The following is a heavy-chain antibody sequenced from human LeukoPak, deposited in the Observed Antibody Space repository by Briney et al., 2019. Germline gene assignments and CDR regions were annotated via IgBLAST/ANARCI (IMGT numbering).Heavy chain of an antibody. CDR1: ESTFTKFW. V-gene: IGHV3-74*03. CDR3: ARGNYYGMDV. CDR2: INRDGTTT. J-gene: IGHJ6*02. Sequence: GGSLRLSCAASESTFTKFWVHWVRHAPGKGLVWVSFINRDGTTTTYADSVKGRFTVSRDNAKNTLYLQMNSLRAEDTAVYYCARGNYYGMDVWGQGTTVTVSS. D-gene: IGHD2/OR15-2a*01.